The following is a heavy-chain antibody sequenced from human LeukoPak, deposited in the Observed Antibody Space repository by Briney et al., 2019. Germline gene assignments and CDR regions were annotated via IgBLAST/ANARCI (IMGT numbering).Heavy chain of an antibody. Sequence: GRSLRLSCAASGFSPSDAWMSWVRQAPGKGLECVGRMKPRGTTEDGAPMNDRFIVSRDDSKNTLYLQMNSLKAEDTGLYYCSQLSRGYWGQGAQVTVSS. D-gene: IGHD2-15*01. J-gene: IGHJ4*02. CDR3: SQLSRGY. CDR1: GFSPSDAW. V-gene: IGHV3-15*01. CDR2: MKPRGTT.